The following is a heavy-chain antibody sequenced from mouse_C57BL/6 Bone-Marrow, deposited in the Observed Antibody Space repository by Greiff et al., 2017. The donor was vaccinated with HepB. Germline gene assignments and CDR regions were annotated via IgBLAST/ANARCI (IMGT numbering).Heavy chain of an antibody. CDR1: GYAFSSSW. V-gene: IGHV1-82*01. CDR3: ARSTILPFDY. CDR2: IYPGDGDT. J-gene: IGHJ2*01. Sequence: QVQLKQSGPELVKPGASVKISCKASGYAFSSSWMNWVKQRTGKGIEWIGRIYPGDGDTNYNGKFKGKATLTADKSYSTAYMQLSSLTSEDSAVYFCARSTILPFDYWGQGTTLTVSS.